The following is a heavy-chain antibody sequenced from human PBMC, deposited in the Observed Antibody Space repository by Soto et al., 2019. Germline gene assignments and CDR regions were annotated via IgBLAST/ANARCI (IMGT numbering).Heavy chain of an antibody. CDR1: GFNFSGYA. D-gene: IGHD2-8*02. CDR3: ARGVLDY. Sequence: VQLVESGGGLAQPGGSLRLSCGGSGFNFSGYAMNWVSQAPGKGLEWVSYISSRSSGIHYADSVKGRFTISRDNGKRSLYLQMNSLRDEDTGIYYCARGVLDYWGQGALVTVSS. V-gene: IGHV3-48*02. J-gene: IGHJ4*02. CDR2: ISSRSSGI.